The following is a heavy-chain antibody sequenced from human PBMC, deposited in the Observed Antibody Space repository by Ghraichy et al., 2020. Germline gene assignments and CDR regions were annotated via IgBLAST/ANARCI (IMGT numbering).Heavy chain of an antibody. CDR1: GFTFSSYS. D-gene: IGHD3-22*01. J-gene: IGHJ6*02. Sequence: GGSLRLSCAASGFTFSSYSMNWVRQAPGKGLEWVSYISSSSSTIYYADSVKGRFTISRDNAKNSLHLQMNSLRDEDTAVYYCARDKRGGMRPAYYYDSSGYTDYYYYGMDVWGQGTTVTVSS. CDR2: ISSSSSTI. V-gene: IGHV3-48*02. CDR3: ARDKRGGMRPAYYYDSSGYTDYYYYGMDV.